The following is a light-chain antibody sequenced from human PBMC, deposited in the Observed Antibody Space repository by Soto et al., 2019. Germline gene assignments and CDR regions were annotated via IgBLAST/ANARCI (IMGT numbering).Light chain of an antibody. CDR3: AQGLATPFT. CDR2: LGS. CDR1: RNLLHSNGYYY. J-gene: IGKJ4*01. V-gene: IGKV2-28*01. Sequence: DIVMTQSPLFLPVTPGEPASISCRSSRNLLHSNGYYYLDWYLQKPGQSPQLLIYLGSNRASGVPDRFSGSGSGTDFTLTISRVEAEDVGVYFCAQGLATPFTFGGGTKVDIK.